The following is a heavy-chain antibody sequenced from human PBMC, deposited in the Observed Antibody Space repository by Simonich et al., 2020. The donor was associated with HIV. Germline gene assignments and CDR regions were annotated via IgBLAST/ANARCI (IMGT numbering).Heavy chain of an antibody. V-gene: IGHV4-34*01. CDR1: GGSFSGYY. CDR2: INHSDTT. D-gene: IGHD5-12*01. CDR3: ARGRKRWLQLHTGGAFDI. Sequence: QVQLHQWGAGLLKPSETMSLTCSVYGGSFSGYYLSWTRQPPGTRLALIGEINHSDTTNSNPSHKSRVTISVDTSKNQVSLKLSSVTAEDTAVYYCARGRKRWLQLHTGGAFDIWGQGTMVTVSS. J-gene: IGHJ3*02.